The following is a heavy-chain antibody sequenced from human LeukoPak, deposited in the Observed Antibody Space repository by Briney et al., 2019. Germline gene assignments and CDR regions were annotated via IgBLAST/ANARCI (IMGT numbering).Heavy chain of an antibody. D-gene: IGHD3-9*01. CDR3: ARDQAELYYDILTGLDY. CDR2: INPNSGGT. Sequence: GASVKVSCKASGYTFTGYYMHWVRQAPGQGLEWMGWINPNSGGTNYAQKFQGRVTMTRDTSISTAYMEPSRLRSDDTAVYYCARDQAELYYDILTGLDYWGQGTLVTVSS. J-gene: IGHJ4*02. CDR1: GYTFTGYY. V-gene: IGHV1-2*02.